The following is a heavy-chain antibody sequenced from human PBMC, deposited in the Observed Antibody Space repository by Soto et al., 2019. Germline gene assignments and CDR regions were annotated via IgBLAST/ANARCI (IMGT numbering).Heavy chain of an antibody. V-gene: IGHV3-23*01. D-gene: IGHD2-15*01. CDR2: ISAIGDST. CDR1: EFAFSTFG. CDR3: ATVGPYSPRWDF. Sequence: EVQVLESGGGLVQPGGSLRLSCVFSEFAFSTFGMSWVRQAPGKGLESVSSISAIGDSTYHADSVKGRFSISRDNSRISLYLQMNNLRAEDTAVYYCATVGPYSPRWDFWGQGTVVSVSS. J-gene: IGHJ3*01.